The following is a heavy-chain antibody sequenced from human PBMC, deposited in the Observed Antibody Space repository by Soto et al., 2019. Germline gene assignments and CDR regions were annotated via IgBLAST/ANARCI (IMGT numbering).Heavy chain of an antibody. CDR3: ARVHNRIAVAGTLGY. D-gene: IGHD6-19*01. Sequence: ASVKVSCKASGYTFTGYYMHWVRQAPGQGLEWMGWINPNSGGTNYAQKFQGRVTMTRDTSISTAYMELSRLRSDDTAVYYCARVHNRIAVAGTLGYWGQGTLVTVSS. CDR2: INPNSGGT. V-gene: IGHV1-2*02. J-gene: IGHJ4*02. CDR1: GYTFTGYY.